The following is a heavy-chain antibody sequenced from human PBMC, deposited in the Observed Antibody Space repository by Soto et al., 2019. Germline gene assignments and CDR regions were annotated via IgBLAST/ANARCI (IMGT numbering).Heavy chain of an antibody. Sequence: ASETLSLTCTVSGGSISSYYWSWIRQPPGKGLEWIGYIYYSGSTNYNPSLKSRVTISVDTSKNQFSLKLSSVTAADTAVYYCARDVGYCRGGSCGNWFDPWGQGTLVTVSS. J-gene: IGHJ5*02. D-gene: IGHD2-15*01. V-gene: IGHV4-59*01. CDR2: IYYSGST. CDR1: GGSISSYY. CDR3: ARDVGYCRGGSCGNWFDP.